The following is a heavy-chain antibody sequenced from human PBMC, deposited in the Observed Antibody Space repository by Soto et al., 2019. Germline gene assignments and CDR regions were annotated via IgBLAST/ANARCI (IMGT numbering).Heavy chain of an antibody. CDR2: ISGSGGST. CDR1: GLTFSSYA. Sequence: GGSLRLSXAASGLTFSSYAMSWVSQAPGKGLEWSSAISGSGGSTYYADSVKGRFTISRDNSKNTLYLQMNSLIAEETAVYYCAKVERSYGMDVWGQGTTVTVS. V-gene: IGHV3-23*01. CDR3: AKVERSYGMDV. D-gene: IGHD1-1*01. J-gene: IGHJ6*02.